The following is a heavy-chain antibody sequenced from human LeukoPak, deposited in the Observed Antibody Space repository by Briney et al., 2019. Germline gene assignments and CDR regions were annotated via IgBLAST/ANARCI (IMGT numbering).Heavy chain of an antibody. Sequence: GGSLRLSCAASGFTVSSNYMSWVRQAPGKGLEWVSVIYSGGSTYYTDSVKGRFTISRDNSKNTLYLQMNSLRAEDTALYYCARHHDYGEIDYWGQGTLVTVSS. CDR1: GFTVSSNY. D-gene: IGHD4-17*01. J-gene: IGHJ4*02. V-gene: IGHV3-53*01. CDR3: ARHHDYGEIDY. CDR2: IYSGGST.